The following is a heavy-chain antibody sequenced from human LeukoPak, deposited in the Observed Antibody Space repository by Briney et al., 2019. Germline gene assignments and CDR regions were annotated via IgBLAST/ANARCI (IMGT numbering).Heavy chain of an antibody. V-gene: IGHV3-30-3*01. D-gene: IGHD3-10*01. J-gene: IGHJ4*02. CDR2: ISYDGSNK. CDR3: ARVGSGSYYSGY. Sequence: GGSLRLSCAASGFTFSSYAMHWVRQAPGKGLEWVAVISYDGSNKYYADSVKGRFTISRDNSKNTLYLQMNSLRAEDTAVYYCARVGSGSYYSGYWGQGTLVTVSS. CDR1: GFTFSSYA.